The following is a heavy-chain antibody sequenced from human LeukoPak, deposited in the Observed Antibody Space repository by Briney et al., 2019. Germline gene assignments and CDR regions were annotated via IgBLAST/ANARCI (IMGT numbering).Heavy chain of an antibody. CDR2: ISYDGSNK. CDR1: GFTFSSYG. J-gene: IGHJ4*02. V-gene: IGHV3-30*19. CDR3: ARYSVGATGIDY. Sequence: PGRSLRLSCAASGFTFSSYGMHWVRQAPGKGLEWVAVISYDGSNKYYADSVKGRFTISRDNSKNTLYLQMNSLRAEDTAVYYCARYSVGATGIDYWGQGTLVTVSS. D-gene: IGHD1-26*01.